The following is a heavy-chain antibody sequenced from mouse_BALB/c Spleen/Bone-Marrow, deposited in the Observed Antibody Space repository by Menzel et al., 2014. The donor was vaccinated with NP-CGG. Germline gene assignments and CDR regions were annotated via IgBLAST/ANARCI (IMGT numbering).Heavy chain of an antibody. D-gene: IGHD2-4*01. CDR3: ARQEITTRNAWFAY. Sequence: EVMLVESGGDLVKPGGSLKLSCAASGFTFSSYGMSWVRQTPDKRLEWVATISSGGSYTYYPDSVKGRVTISRDNAKNTVYLQMSSLKSEDTAMYYCARQEITTRNAWFAYWGQGTLVTVSA. CDR2: ISSGGSYT. CDR1: GFTFSSYG. V-gene: IGHV5-6*01. J-gene: IGHJ3*01.